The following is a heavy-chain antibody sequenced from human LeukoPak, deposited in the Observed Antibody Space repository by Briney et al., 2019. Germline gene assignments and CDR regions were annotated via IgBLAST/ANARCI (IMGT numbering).Heavy chain of an antibody. V-gene: IGHV3-23*01. CDR3: AKALDTYGYMRFDY. CDR1: GFTVSSNY. Sequence: PGGSLRLSCAASGFTVSSNYMSWVRQAPGKGLEWVSAINGGGDTTYYADSVKGRFTVSRDRSTNTLFLQMSSLRAEDSGMYYCAKALDTYGYMRFDYWGQGTLVTVSS. CDR2: INGGGDTT. J-gene: IGHJ4*02. D-gene: IGHD5-24*01.